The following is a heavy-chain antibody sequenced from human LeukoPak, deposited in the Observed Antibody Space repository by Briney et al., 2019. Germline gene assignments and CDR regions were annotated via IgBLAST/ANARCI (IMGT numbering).Heavy chain of an antibody. J-gene: IGHJ6*04. CDR1: GFTFSSYS. V-gene: IGHV3-21*01. D-gene: IGHD2-2*01. Sequence: GRSLRLSCAASGFTFSSYSMNWVRQAPGKGLAWVSSISSSSSYIYYADSVKGRFTISRDNAKNSLYLQMNSLRAEDTAVYYCASYCSSTSCSGYYGMDVWGKGTTVTVSS. CDR2: ISSSSSYI. CDR3: ASYCSSTSCSGYYGMDV.